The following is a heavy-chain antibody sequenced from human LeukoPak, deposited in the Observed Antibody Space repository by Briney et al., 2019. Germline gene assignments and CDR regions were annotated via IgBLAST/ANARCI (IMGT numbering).Heavy chain of an antibody. D-gene: IGHD3-10*01. CDR3: TTSEKVLLWFGDRQGYFDY. CDR2: IKSKTDGGTT. Sequence: GGSLRLSCAASGFTFSNAWMSWVRQAPGKGLEWVGRIKSKTDGGTTDYAAPVKGRFTISRDDSKNTLYLQMNSLKTEDTAVYYCTTSEKVLLWFGDRQGYFDYWGQGTLVTVSS. CDR1: GFTFSNAW. J-gene: IGHJ4*02. V-gene: IGHV3-15*01.